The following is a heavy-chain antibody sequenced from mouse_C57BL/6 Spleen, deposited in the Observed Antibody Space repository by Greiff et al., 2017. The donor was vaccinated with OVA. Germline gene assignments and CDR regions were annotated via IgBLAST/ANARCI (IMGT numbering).Heavy chain of an antibody. CDR1: GYTFTSYW. CDR3: ARGYGSSLNYYAMDY. CDR2: IDPSDSYT. Sequence: QVQLQQPGAELVMPGASVKLSCKASGYTFTSYWMHWVKQRPGQGLEWIGEIDPSDSYTNYNQQFKGKSTLTVDKSSSTAYMQLSSLTSEDSAVYYCARGYGSSLNYYAMDYWGQGTSVTVSS. J-gene: IGHJ4*01. D-gene: IGHD1-1*01. V-gene: IGHV1-69*01.